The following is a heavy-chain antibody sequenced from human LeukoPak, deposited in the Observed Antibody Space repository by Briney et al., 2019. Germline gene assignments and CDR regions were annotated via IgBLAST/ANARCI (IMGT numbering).Heavy chain of an antibody. CDR3: ARGRGYYTDWGYYYMDV. CDR1: GFTFSTYS. J-gene: IGHJ6*03. D-gene: IGHD3-3*01. CDR2: ISPDSNYK. V-gene: IGHV3-21*01. Sequence: GGSLRLSCAASGFTFSTYSMNWLRLAPGKGLEWVSSISPDSNYKYYVDSVKGRFTISRDNAKSSLYLQMNSLRAEDTAVYYCARGRGYYTDWGYYYMDVWGKGTTVTVSS.